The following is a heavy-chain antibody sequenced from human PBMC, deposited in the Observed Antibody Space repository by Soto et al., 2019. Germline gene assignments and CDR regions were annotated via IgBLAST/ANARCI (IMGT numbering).Heavy chain of an antibody. J-gene: IGHJ5*02. CDR1: GDSISSSSYY. CDR2: INYSGST. CDR3: ARRVIGKSVVPAANGNWCAP. V-gene: IGHV4-39*01. D-gene: IGHD2-2*01. Sequence: SETLSLTCTVSGDSISSSSYYWGWFRQPPGKGLEWIGSINYSGSTYYNPSLKSRVTIFVDTSKNQFSLKLSSVTAADTAVYYCARRVIGKSVVPAANGNWCAPWGQGTLDTVSS.